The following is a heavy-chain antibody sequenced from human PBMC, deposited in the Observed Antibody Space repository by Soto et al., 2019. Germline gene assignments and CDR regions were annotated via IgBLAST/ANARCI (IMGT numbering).Heavy chain of an antibody. CDR3: ARDKITGLFDS. V-gene: IGHV4-39*07. CDR1: GDSITSNSYF. Sequence: LSLTCTVSGDSITSNSYFWAWIRQPPGKGLEWIGSIYYSGTTYYNPSLKSRVTISVDTSKNQFSLKLTSVTAADTAVYYCARDKITGLFDSWGQGTLVTVSS. J-gene: IGHJ4*02. D-gene: IGHD3-16*01. CDR2: IYYSGTT.